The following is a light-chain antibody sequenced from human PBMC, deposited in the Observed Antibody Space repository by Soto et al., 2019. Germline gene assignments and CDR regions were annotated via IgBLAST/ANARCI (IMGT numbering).Light chain of an antibody. Sequence: IHMTQSPSSLSAFVGDRVTITCRTSQRISNYLNWYQQKPGKAPKLLIYAASSLLSGVPSRFSSGGSGTDFTLTISSLQPEDFATYYCQQSYTTPLTFGPGTKVEVK. CDR2: AAS. CDR3: QQSYTTPLT. CDR1: QRISNY. J-gene: IGKJ3*01. V-gene: IGKV1-39*01.